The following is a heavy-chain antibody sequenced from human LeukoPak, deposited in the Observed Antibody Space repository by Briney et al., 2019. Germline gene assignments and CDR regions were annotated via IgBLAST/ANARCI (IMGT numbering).Heavy chain of an antibody. J-gene: IGHJ6*03. D-gene: IGHD3-3*01. V-gene: IGHV3-7*01. Sequence: GGSLRLSCAASGFTFSSYWMSWVRQAPGKGLEWVANIKQDGSEKYYVDSVKGRFTISRDNAKNSLYLQMNSLRAEDTAVYYCARDQSAREALVEWSNYMDVWGKGTTVTVSS. CDR1: GFTFSSYW. CDR3: ARDQSAREALVEWSNYMDV. CDR2: IKQDGSEK.